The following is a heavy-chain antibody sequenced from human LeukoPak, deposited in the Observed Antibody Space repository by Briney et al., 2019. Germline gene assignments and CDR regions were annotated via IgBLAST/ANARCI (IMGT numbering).Heavy chain of an antibody. CDR1: GFTFDDYA. CDR2: ISWNGGSI. Sequence: GRSLRLSCAASGFTFDDYAMHWVRQAPGKGLEWVSGISWNGGSIGYADSVKGRFTISRDNAKNSLYLQMNSLRAEDTALYYCAKDTDHLLMENYFDYWGQGTLVTVSS. D-gene: IGHD2-15*01. CDR3: AKDTDHLLMENYFDY. J-gene: IGHJ4*02. V-gene: IGHV3-9*01.